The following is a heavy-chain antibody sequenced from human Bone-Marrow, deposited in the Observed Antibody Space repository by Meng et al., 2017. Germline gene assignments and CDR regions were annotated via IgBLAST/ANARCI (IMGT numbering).Heavy chain of an antibody. V-gene: IGHV3-48*03. Sequence: EVQLVESGGGLVQPGGSLKLSCAASGFTFSGSAMHWVRQASGEGLDWVSYISSSGDTMHYADSVKGRFTISRDNAKNSLYLQMNSLRAEDTAVYYCARNHADFWGQGILVTVSS. J-gene: IGHJ4*02. CDR3: ARNHADF. CDR2: ISSSGDTM. D-gene: IGHD1-14*01. CDR1: GFTFSGSA.